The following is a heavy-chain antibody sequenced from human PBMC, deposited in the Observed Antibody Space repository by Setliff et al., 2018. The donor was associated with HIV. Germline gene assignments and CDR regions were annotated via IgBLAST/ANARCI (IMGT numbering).Heavy chain of an antibody. J-gene: IGHJ3*02. CDR2: ITPFNGNT. D-gene: IGHD6-19*01. CDR1: GYTFTYRY. CDR3: ASRNMGSGFPQGENAFDI. Sequence: SVKVSCKASGYTFTYRYLHWVRQAPGQALEWMGWITPFNGNTNYAQKFQDRVTITRDRSMSTAYMELSGLRSEDTAIYYCASRNMGSGFPQGENAFDIWGQGTMVTVSS. V-gene: IGHV1-45*02.